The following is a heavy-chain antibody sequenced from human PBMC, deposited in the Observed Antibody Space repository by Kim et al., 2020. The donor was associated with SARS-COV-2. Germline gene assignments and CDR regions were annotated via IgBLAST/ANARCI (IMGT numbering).Heavy chain of an antibody. Sequence: GGSLRLSCAASGFTFSSYAMHWVRQAPGKGLEYVSAISSNGGSTYYANSVKGRFTISRDNSKNTLYLQMGSLRAEDMAVYYCARGADIVLMVYAPDAFD. CDR3: ARGADIVLMVYAPDAFD. J-gene: IGHJ3*02. V-gene: IGHV3-64*01. CDR1: GFTFSSYA. D-gene: IGHD2-8*01. CDR2: ISSNGGST.